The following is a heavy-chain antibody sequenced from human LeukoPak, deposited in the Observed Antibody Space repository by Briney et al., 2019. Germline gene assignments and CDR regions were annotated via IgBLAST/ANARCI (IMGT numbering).Heavy chain of an antibody. CDR1: GFTFSSHG. J-gene: IGHJ4*01. CDR3: ARCDDSNGYFYSYFDY. D-gene: IGHD3-22*01. Sequence: PGRALRLSCAASGFTFSSHGIHWGRQAPGKGLEWVAVISYDGSDKYYADSVKGRFTISRDNSKNTVYLQMNSLRPEDTAMYYCARCDDSNGYFYSYFDYWGGGTLVTVSS. CDR2: ISYDGSDK. V-gene: IGHV3-30*03.